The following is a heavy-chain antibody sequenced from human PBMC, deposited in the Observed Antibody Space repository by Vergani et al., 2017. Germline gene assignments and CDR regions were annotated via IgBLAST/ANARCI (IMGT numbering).Heavy chain of an antibody. CDR1: GFTVSSNY. Sequence: EVQLVESGGGLVQPGGSLRLSCAASGFTVSSNYMSWVRQAPGKGLEWVSVIYRGGSTYYADSVKGRFTNSRDSSKNTLDLQMNSLRAEATAGYYCARDRRGPGGYYYYMDVWGKGTTVTVSS. CDR3: ARDRRGPGGYYYYMDV. J-gene: IGHJ6*03. V-gene: IGHV3-66*01. CDR2: IYRGGST. D-gene: IGHD4-23*01.